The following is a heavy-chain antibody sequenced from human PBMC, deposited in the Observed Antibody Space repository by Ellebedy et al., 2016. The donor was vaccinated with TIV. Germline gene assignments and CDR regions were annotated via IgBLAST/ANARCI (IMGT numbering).Heavy chain of an antibody. CDR1: GYSFTGYY. V-gene: IGHV1-2*02. CDR3: VRDPTNPVTGDY. D-gene: IGHD4-11*01. CDR2: INPDNGVT. J-gene: IGHJ4*02. Sequence: AASVKVSCKTSGYSFTGYYIHWVRQAPGQGPEGVGWINPDNGVTVYEQKLQGRVTITGDTSISTVYLELSSLRSDDTAIYYCVRDPTNPVTGDYWGQGTLVFVSS.